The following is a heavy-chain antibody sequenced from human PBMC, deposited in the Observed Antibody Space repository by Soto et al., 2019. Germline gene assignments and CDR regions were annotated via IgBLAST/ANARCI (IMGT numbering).Heavy chain of an antibody. CDR2: IIPILGIA. Sequence: GASVKVSCKASGGTFSSYTISWVRQAPGQGLEWMGRIIPILGIANYAQKFQGRVTITADKSTSTAYMELSSLRSEDTAVYYCARYRIREGPAFDIWGQGTMVTVSS. D-gene: IGHD3-16*02. J-gene: IGHJ3*02. V-gene: IGHV1-69*02. CDR3: ARYRIREGPAFDI. CDR1: GGTFSSYT.